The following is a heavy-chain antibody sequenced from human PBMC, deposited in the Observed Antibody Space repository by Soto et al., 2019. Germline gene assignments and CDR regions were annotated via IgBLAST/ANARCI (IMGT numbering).Heavy chain of an antibody. CDR2: ISYDGSNK. J-gene: IGHJ6*02. D-gene: IGHD4-4*01. CDR1: GFTFSSYA. Sequence: QVQLVESGGGVGHPGRSLRLSCAASGFTFSSYAMHWVRQAPGKGLEWVAVISYDGSNKYYADSVKGRFTISRDNSKNTLYLQMNSLRAEDTAVYYCARDGDIQYGGYYSYYGMEVWGPGTTVTVSS. V-gene: IGHV3-30-3*01. CDR3: ARDGDIQYGGYYSYYGMEV.